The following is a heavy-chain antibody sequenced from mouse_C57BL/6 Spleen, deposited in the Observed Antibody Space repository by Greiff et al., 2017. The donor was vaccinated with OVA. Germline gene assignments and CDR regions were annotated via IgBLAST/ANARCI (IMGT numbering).Heavy chain of an antibody. CDR2: IYPGDGDT. CDR3: AREGFTTVVFDY. D-gene: IGHD1-1*01. CDR1: GYAFSSYW. J-gene: IGHJ2*01. Sequence: QVQLQQSGAELVKPGASVKISCKASGYAFSSYWMNWVKQRPGQGLEWIGQIYPGDGDTNYNGKFKGKATLTADKSSSTAYMQLSSLTSEDSAVYCCAREGFTTVVFDYWGQGTTLTVSS. V-gene: IGHV1-80*01.